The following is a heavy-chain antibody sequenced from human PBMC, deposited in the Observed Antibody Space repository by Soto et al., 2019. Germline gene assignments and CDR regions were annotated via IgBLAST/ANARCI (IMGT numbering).Heavy chain of an antibody. Sequence: SVKVSCKASGYTFTSYAMNWVRQAPGQGLEWMGWINTNTGNPTYAQGFTGRFVFSLDTSVSTAYLQICSLKAEDTAVYYCAREVAVAGTPSWFDPWGQGTLVTVPS. J-gene: IGHJ5*02. V-gene: IGHV7-4-1*01. D-gene: IGHD6-19*01. CDR2: INTNTGNP. CDR1: GYTFTSYA. CDR3: AREVAVAGTPSWFDP.